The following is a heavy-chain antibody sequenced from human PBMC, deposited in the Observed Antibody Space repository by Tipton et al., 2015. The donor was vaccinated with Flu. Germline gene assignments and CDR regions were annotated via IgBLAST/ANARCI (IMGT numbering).Heavy chain of an antibody. CDR3: AKDHYSGGFDD. CDR2: ISHDGGRT. Sequence: QVQLVQSGGSVVQPGRSLRLSCAASGFTFKSSGMHWVRQAPGKGLEWVSLISHDGGRTYSADSVKGRFTIARDNSKNTVYPQMHSLRAEDTAIYYCAKDHYSGGFDDWGQGTLVTVSS. J-gene: IGHJ4*02. D-gene: IGHD3-16*01. V-gene: IGHV3-30*18. CDR1: GFTFKSSG.